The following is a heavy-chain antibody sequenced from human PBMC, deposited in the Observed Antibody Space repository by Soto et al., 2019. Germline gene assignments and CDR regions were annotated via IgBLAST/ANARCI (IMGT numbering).Heavy chain of an antibody. CDR1: GGSISTSTFY. J-gene: IGHJ1*01. CDR2: FYYTGSI. D-gene: IGHD4-4*01. Sequence: PSETLSLTCTVFGGSISTSTFYWGWIRQPPGRGLEWIGTFYYTGSIYYNPSLNSRATISVHTSKNQFSLKLSSVTAADSAVYFCASPPLVTVQTIAAEFFQHWGQGALVTVSS. V-gene: IGHV4-39*01. CDR3: ASPPLVTVQTIAAEFFQH.